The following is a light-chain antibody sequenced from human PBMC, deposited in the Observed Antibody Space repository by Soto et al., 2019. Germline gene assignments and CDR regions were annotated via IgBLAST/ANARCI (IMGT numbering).Light chain of an antibody. CDR3: QQYVPSGLFT. CDR2: GAS. Sequence: EIVLTQSPGTLSLSPGERATLSCRASQSVANNFLAWYQQKPGQAPRLLISGASSRATGIPDRFSGSGSGTDFTLSISKLEPEDFAVYYCQQYVPSGLFTFGPGTKVDSK. CDR1: QSVANNF. V-gene: IGKV3-20*01. J-gene: IGKJ3*01.